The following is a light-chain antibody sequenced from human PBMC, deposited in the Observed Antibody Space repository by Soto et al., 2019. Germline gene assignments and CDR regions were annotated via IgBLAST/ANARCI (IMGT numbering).Light chain of an antibody. V-gene: IGKV3-20*01. CDR1: QSVSSN. CDR2: GAS. J-gene: IGKJ5*01. CDR3: QQYGSSPPIT. Sequence: EIVMTQSPATLSVSPGERATVFCRASQSVSSNLAWYQQKPGQAPRLLIYGASSRATGIPDRFSGRGSGTDFTLTIRRLEPEDSAVYYCQQYGSSPPITCGQGTRRAIK.